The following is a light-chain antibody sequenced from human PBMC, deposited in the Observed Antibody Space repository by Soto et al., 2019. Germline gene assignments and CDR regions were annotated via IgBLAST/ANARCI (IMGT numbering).Light chain of an antibody. J-gene: IGKJ5*01. CDR3: QQSYFTPIT. CDR1: QTVSIF. CDR2: FAS. Sequence: DIQMTQSPSSLSASVGDRVTITCLASQTVSIFLNWYQQKPGKVPKVLISFASTLQSGVPSRFSGSGSGTDFSLTINSLQPEDFATYYCQQSYFTPITFGQGTRLEIK. V-gene: IGKV1-39*01.